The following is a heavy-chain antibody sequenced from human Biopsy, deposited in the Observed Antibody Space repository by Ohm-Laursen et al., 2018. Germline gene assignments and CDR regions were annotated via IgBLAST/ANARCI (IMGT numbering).Heavy chain of an antibody. V-gene: IGHV3-21*01. CDR1: GFSVSSYD. Sequence: SLRLSCAASGFSVSSYDMNWVRQAPGKGLEWISYISETSSHIYDADSVKGRITVARDSAKNSLYLQLNSLRAEDTAVYYCARDSSRRAREGGMDVWGQGTTVTVSS. CDR2: ISETSSHI. J-gene: IGHJ6*02. CDR3: ARDSSRRAREGGMDV. D-gene: IGHD6-6*01.